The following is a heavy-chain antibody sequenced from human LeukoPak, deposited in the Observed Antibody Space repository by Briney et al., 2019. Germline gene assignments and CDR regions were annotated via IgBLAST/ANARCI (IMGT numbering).Heavy chain of an antibody. CDR2: FDPEDGET. V-gene: IGHV1-24*01. J-gene: IGHJ3*02. Sequence: GASVKVSCKVSGYTLTELSMHWVRQAPGKGLEWMGGFDPEDGETIYAQKFQGRVTMTEDTSTDTAYMELSSLRSEDTAVYYCATNPSKQWEVTGAFDIWGQGTMVTVSS. D-gene: IGHD1-26*01. CDR1: GYTLTELS. CDR3: ATNPSKQWEVTGAFDI.